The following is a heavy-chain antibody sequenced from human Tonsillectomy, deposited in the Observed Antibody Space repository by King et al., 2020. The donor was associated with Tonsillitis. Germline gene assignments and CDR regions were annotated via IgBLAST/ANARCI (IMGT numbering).Heavy chain of an antibody. CDR1: GFTFSSYW. Sequence: VQLVESGGGLVQPGGSLRLSCAASGFTFSSYWMHWVRQAPGKGLVWVSHINGDGSTTRYADTVKGRFTISRDNAKNTLYLQMNSLRAEDTAVYYCATGRTFDYWGQGTLVTVSS. CDR3: ATGRTFDY. V-gene: IGHV3-74*01. CDR2: INGDGSTT. J-gene: IGHJ4*02. D-gene: IGHD2-15*01.